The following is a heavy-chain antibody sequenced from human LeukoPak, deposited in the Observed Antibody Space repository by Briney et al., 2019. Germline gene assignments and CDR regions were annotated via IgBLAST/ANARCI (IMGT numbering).Heavy chain of an antibody. CDR2: IIPILGIA. Sequence: KVSCKASGGTFSSYAISWVRQAPGQGLEWMGRIIPILGIANYAQKFQGRVTITADKSTSTAYMELSSLRSEDTAVYYCARGGPLTIFGVDTSYGMDVWGQGTTVTVSS. CDR3: ARGGPLTIFGVDTSYGMDV. V-gene: IGHV1-69*04. CDR1: GGTFSSYA. J-gene: IGHJ6*02. D-gene: IGHD3-3*01.